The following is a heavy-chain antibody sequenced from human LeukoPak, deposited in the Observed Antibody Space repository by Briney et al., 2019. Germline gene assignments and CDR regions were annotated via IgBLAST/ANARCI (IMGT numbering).Heavy chain of an antibody. D-gene: IGHD4-17*01. V-gene: IGHV4-30-2*01. J-gene: IGHJ3*02. CDR2: IYHSGST. CDR1: GGSISSGGYY. CDR3: ASASPDYGVIPGAFDI. Sequence: PSETLSLTCTVSGGSISSGGYYWSWIRQPPGKGLEWIGYIYHSGSTYYNPSLKSRVTISVDRSKNQFSLRLSSVTAADTAVYYCASASPDYGVIPGAFDIWGQGTMVTVSS.